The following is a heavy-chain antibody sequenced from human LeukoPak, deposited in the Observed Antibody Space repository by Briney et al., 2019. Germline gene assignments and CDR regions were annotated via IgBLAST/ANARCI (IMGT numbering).Heavy chain of an antibody. D-gene: IGHD3-10*01. Sequence: SETLSLTCNVSGYSISSGYYWGWTRQPPGKGLEWIGNIFHSGSTQYNPSLKSRFTISVERTKTPCSLKLRSVTAADTAVYYCARTTEEYYGSGKTRKYYAYYYYMDVWGKGTTVTVSS. CDR1: GYSISSGYY. CDR3: ARTTEEYYGSGKTRKYYAYYYYMDV. V-gene: IGHV4-38-2*02. CDR2: IFHSGST. J-gene: IGHJ6*03.